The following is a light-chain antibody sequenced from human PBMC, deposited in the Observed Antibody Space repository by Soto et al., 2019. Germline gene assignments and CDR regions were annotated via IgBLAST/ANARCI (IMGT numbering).Light chain of an antibody. Sequence: IVLTQSPATLSLSPGEGATLSCRASQSVSSYLAWYQQKPGQAPRLLIYDAFNRATGIPARFSGSGSGTDFTLTISSLEPEDFAVYYGQQRSNWPPTFGQGTKVEIK. J-gene: IGKJ1*01. CDR1: QSVSSY. CDR2: DAF. CDR3: QQRSNWPPT. V-gene: IGKV3-11*01.